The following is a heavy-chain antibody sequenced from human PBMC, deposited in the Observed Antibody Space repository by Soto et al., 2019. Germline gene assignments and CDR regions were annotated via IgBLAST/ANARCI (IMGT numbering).Heavy chain of an antibody. CDR1: GYTFTSYD. CDR2: MNPNSGNT. Sequence: QVQLVQSGAEVKKPGASVKVSCKASGYTFTSYDINWVRQATGQGLEWMGWMNPNSGNTGYAQKFQGRVTMTRNTSISTAYMELSSLRSEDTAVYYCARYTVTNIYYYYGMDVWGQGTTVTVSS. J-gene: IGHJ6*02. CDR3: ARYTVTNIYYYYGMDV. V-gene: IGHV1-8*01. D-gene: IGHD4-17*01.